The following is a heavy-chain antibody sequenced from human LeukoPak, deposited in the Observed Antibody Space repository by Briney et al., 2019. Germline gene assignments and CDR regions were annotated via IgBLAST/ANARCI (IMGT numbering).Heavy chain of an antibody. CDR3: ASHMVRGKWDFDY. J-gene: IGHJ4*02. CDR1: GFTFSSYW. Sequence: GGSLRLSCAASGFTFSSYWMSWVRQAPGKGLEWVANIKQDGSEKYYVDSVKGRFTISRDNAKNSLYLQMNSLRAEDTAVYYCASHMVRGKWDFDYWGQGTLVTVSS. CDR2: IKQDGSEK. V-gene: IGHV3-7*01. D-gene: IGHD3-10*01.